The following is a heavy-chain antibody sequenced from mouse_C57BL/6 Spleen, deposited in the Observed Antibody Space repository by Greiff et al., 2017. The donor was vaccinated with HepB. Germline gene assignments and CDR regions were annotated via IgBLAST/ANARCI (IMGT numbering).Heavy chain of an antibody. Sequence: QVQLQQSGPELVKPGASVKISCKASGYAFSSSWMNWVKQRPGKGLEWIGRIYPGDGDTNYNGKFKGKATLTADKSSSTAYMQLSSLTSEDSAVYFCARGVPKYYFDYWGQGTTLTVSS. J-gene: IGHJ2*01. CDR2: IYPGDGDT. V-gene: IGHV1-82*01. CDR3: ARGVPKYYFDY. CDR1: GYAFSSSW.